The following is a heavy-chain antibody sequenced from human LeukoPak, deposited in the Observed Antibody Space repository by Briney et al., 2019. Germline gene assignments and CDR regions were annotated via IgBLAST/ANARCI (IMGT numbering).Heavy chain of an antibody. Sequence: PGGSLRLSCAASGFTFSDYYMSWIRQAPGKGLEWVSTLSGSGGSAFHADSVRGRFTISRDNSRSTLYLQMNSLRAEDSALYYCARSDYINYPPNYWGQGTLVTVSS. D-gene: IGHD4-11*01. J-gene: IGHJ4*02. CDR1: GFTFSDYY. V-gene: IGHV3-23*01. CDR3: ARSDYINYPPNY. CDR2: LSGSGGSA.